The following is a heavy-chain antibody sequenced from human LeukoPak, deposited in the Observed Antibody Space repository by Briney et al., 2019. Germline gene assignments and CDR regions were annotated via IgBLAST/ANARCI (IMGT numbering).Heavy chain of an antibody. Sequence: GGSLRLSCATSGFTFRRSYMTWVRQAPGKGLEWVSLIYAGGRVFYGDSVKGRFTISRDNSKNTLYLQMSSLRAEDTAVYYCVKGAVTVTAGYFDLWGRGTLVTVSS. D-gene: IGHD2-21*02. J-gene: IGHJ2*01. CDR3: VKGAVTVTAGYFDL. CDR1: GFTFRRSY. CDR2: IYAGGRV. V-gene: IGHV3-66*01.